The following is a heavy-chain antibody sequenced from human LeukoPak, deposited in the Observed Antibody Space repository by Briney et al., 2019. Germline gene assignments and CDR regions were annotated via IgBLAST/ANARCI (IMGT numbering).Heavy chain of an antibody. CDR3: ARLRDGNCFDS. J-gene: IGHJ5*01. CDR1: GGANSSSIYY. Sequence: SETYSVTSTVSGGANSSSIYYWGWIRQPPGKGLEWIGSIYYSGSTYYNPSLKSRVTISVDTSKNQFSLKLSSVTAADTAVYYCARLRDGNCFDSWGQGTLVTVSS. V-gene: IGHV4-39*01. CDR2: IYYSGST.